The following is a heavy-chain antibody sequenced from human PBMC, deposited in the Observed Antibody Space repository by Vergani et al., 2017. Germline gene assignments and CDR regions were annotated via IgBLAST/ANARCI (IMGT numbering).Heavy chain of an antibody. V-gene: IGHV3-33*01. J-gene: IGHJ5*02. CDR2: IWYDGSNK. Sequence: QVQLVESEGGVVQPGRSLTLSCVASGFTFSSHGMHWVRQAPGKGLEWVAVIWYDGSNKYYGDSVKGRFTISRDNSKNTLYLQMNSLRVEDTAVYYCARGGKEKRIDTWGQGTLVTVSS. CDR1: GFTFSSHG. D-gene: IGHD3-16*01. CDR3: ARGGKEKRIDT.